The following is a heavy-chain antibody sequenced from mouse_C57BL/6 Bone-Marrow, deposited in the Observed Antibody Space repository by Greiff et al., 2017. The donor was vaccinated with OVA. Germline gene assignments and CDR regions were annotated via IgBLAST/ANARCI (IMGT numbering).Heavy chain of an antibody. CDR1: GYTFTSYW. CDR2: IDPSDSYT. V-gene: IGHV1-69*01. D-gene: IGHD2-5*01. CDR3: ALYSNYGAMDY. J-gene: IGHJ4*01. Sequence: QVQLKESGAELVMPGASVKLSCKASGYTFTSYWMHWVKQRPGQGLEWIGEIDPSDSYTNYNQKFKGKSTLTVDKSSSTAYMQLSSLTSEDSAVYYCALYSNYGAMDYWGQGTSVTVSS.